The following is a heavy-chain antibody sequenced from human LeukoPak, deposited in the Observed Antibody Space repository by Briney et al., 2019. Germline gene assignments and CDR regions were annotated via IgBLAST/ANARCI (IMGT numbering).Heavy chain of an antibody. CDR1: SGPISSSSYY. D-gene: IGHD3-10*01. CDR2: IYYSGRT. CDR3: ARLASGSSIYYYYYMDV. J-gene: IGHJ6*03. Sequence: PSETLSLTCTVSSGPISSSSYYWGWIHQPPGKGLEWIGSIYYSGRTYYNPSLKSRVTISVDTSKNPFSLKLSSVPAADTAVYYCARLASGSSIYYYYYMDVWGKGTTVTVSS. V-gene: IGHV4-39*01.